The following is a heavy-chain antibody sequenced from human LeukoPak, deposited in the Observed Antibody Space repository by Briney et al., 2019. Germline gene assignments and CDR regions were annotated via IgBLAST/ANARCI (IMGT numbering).Heavy chain of an antibody. D-gene: IGHD3-22*01. V-gene: IGHV4-59*01. CDR1: GGSISSYY. CDR2: IYYSGST. CDR3: ARAQNYYDSSGYYPDAFDI. J-gene: IGHJ3*02. Sequence: PSETLSLTCTVSGGSISSYYWSWIRQPPGKGLEWIGYIYYSGSTNYNPSLKSRVTISVDTSKNQFSLKLSSVTAADTAVYYCARAQNYYDSSGYYPDAFDIWGQGTMVTVTS.